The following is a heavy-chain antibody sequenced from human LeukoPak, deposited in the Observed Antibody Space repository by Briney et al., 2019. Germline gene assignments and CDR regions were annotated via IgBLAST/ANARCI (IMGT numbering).Heavy chain of an antibody. J-gene: IGHJ4*02. D-gene: IGHD2-2*01. CDR2: IIPIFGTA. Sequence: ASVKVSCKASGGTFSSYAISWVRQAPGQGLEWMGGIIPIFGTANYAQKFQGRVTITADESTSTAYMELSSLRSEDTAVYYCAIELGGYCSSTSCYSTDWGQGTLVTVSS. V-gene: IGHV1-69*13. CDR1: GGTFSSYA. CDR3: AIELGGYCSSTSCYSTD.